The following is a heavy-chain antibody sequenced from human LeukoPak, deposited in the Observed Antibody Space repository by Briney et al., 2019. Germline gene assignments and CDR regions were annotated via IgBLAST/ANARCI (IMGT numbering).Heavy chain of an antibody. V-gene: IGHV1-8*01. CDR3: ARGSLRLGNDD. J-gene: IGHJ4*02. CDR2: MNPNSGNT. Sequence: ASVTVSFKASGYTFTSYDINWVRQATGQGLEWMGWMNPNSGNTGYAQKFQGRVTMTRNTSISTAYMELSSLRSEDTAVYYCARGSLRLGNDDWGQGTLVTVSS. D-gene: IGHD3-16*01. CDR1: GYTFTSYD.